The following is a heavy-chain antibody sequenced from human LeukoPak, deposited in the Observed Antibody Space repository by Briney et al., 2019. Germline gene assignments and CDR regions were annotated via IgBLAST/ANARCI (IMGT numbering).Heavy chain of an antibody. V-gene: IGHV3-23*01. J-gene: IGHJ4*02. Sequence: GGSLRLSCAASGFSFSRHWMSWVRQAPGKGLEWVSAISGSGGSTYYADSVKGRFTISRDNSKNTLYLQMNSLRAEDTAVYYCAKDRRSGYSSGWYGYWGQGTLVTVSS. D-gene: IGHD6-19*01. CDR3: AKDRRSGYSSGWYGY. CDR1: GFSFSRHW. CDR2: ISGSGGST.